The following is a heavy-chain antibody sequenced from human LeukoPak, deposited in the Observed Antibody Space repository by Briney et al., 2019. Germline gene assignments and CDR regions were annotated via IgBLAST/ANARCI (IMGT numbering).Heavy chain of an antibody. CDR3: ARQTGSGLFILL. Sequence: TSETLSLTCTVSGVSISSSNSYWGWIRQPPGKGLEWIGSIYYSGNTYYNASLKSQVSISIDTSKNQFSLRLTSVTAADTAVYYCARQTGSGLFILLGGQGTLVTVSS. D-gene: IGHD3/OR15-3a*01. CDR2: IYYSGNT. CDR1: GVSISSSNSY. V-gene: IGHV4-39*01. J-gene: IGHJ4*02.